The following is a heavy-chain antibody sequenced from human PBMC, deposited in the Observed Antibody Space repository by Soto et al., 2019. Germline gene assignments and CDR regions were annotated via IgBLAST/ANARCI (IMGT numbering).Heavy chain of an antibody. CDR2: SYYSGST. V-gene: IGHV4-59*08. Sequence: SETLSLTCTVSGGSITNNYWSWIRQSPGKGLEWIGCSYYSGSTSYNPSLRSRVTISIDTSKTQFSLRLRSVTAADTAVYYCARRQNWNNLFDTWGQGTLVTVS. CDR1: GGSITNNY. D-gene: IGHD1-1*01. J-gene: IGHJ5*02. CDR3: ARRQNWNNLFDT.